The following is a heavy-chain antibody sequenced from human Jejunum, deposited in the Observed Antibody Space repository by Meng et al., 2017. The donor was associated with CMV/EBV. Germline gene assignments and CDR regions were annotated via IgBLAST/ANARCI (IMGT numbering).Heavy chain of an antibody. V-gene: IGHV3-7*01. Sequence: WVRRAPGEGLEWVASMRLDGRERNYVDFVRGRFTISRDNARNSVFLRMNSLRAEDTAVYYCARGSYDFWSGYQNFWRGYLPYGMDVWSQGTTVTVSS. D-gene: IGHD3-3*01. CDR3: ARGSYDFWSGYQNFWRGYLPYGMDV. CDR2: MRLDGRER. J-gene: IGHJ6*02.